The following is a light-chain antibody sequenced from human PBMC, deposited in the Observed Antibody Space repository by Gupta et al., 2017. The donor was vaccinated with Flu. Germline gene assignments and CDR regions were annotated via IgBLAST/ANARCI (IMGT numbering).Light chain of an antibody. Sequence: EVVMTQPPATLSVSPGERATLSCRASQSVSSNLAWYQQTPGQAPRLLIYGASTRATGIPARFSGSGSGTEFTLTISSLQSEDFAVYYCQQYNNWPYTFGQGTKLEIK. CDR3: QQYNNWPYT. CDR2: GAS. V-gene: IGKV3-15*01. J-gene: IGKJ2*01. CDR1: QSVSSN.